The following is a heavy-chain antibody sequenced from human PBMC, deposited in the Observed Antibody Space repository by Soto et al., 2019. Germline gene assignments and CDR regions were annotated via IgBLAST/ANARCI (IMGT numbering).Heavy chain of an antibody. CDR1: GFTFSSYS. CDR3: AGDPGGPTYYYYYYGMDV. CDR2: ISSSSSYI. J-gene: IGHJ6*02. Sequence: GGSLRLSCAASGFTFSSYSMNWVRQAPGKGLEWVSSISSSSSYIYYADSVKGRFTISRDNAKNSLYLQMNSLRAEDTAVYYCAGDPGGPTYYYYYYGMDVWGQGTTVTVSS. D-gene: IGHD2-15*01. V-gene: IGHV3-21*01.